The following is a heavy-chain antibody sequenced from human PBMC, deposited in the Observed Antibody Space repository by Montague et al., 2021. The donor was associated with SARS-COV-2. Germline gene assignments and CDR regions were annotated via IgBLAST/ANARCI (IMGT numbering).Heavy chain of an antibody. CDR2: VYYSGYT. CDR3: ARRRLREDYFDF. J-gene: IGHJ4*02. D-gene: IGHD4-17*01. Sequence: SETLSLTCTVSGDSVSSSDHYWGWIRQPPGKGLEWLGIVYYSGYTYYNPSVKGRVTISIDASKNQFSLKLNSLTATDTAIYHCARRRLREDYFDFWGQETLLTVSP. V-gene: IGHV4-39*01. CDR1: GDSVSSSDHY.